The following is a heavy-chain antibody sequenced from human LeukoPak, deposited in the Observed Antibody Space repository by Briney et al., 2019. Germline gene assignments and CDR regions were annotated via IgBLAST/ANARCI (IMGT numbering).Heavy chain of an antibody. J-gene: IGHJ5*02. V-gene: IGHV1-8*01. CDR1: GYTFTNSD. CDR3: ARYITMVRGGSWFDP. Sequence: ASVKVSCKASGYTFTNSDINWVRQAAGQGLEWMGWMNPGSGNTGYARNFQGRVTMTRNTSISTAYMELSSLRSVDTAVYYCARYITMVRGGSWFDPWGQGTLVTVSS. CDR2: MNPGSGNT. D-gene: IGHD3-10*01.